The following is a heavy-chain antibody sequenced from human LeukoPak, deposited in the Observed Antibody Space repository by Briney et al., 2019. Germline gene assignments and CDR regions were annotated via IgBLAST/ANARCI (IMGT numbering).Heavy chain of an antibody. Sequence: NPGGSLRLSCAASGFTFSNAWMSWVRQAPGKGLGWVGRIKSKTDGGTTDYAAPVKGRFTISRDDSKNTLYLQMNSLKTEDTAVYYCTTKIRWFGETRDYWGREPWSPSPQ. D-gene: IGHD3-10*01. CDR3: TTKIRWFGETRDY. CDR1: GFTFSNAW. J-gene: IGHJ4*02. V-gene: IGHV3-15*01. CDR2: IKSKTDGGTT.